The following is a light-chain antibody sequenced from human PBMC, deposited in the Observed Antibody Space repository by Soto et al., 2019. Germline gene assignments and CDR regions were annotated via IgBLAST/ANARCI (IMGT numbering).Light chain of an antibody. J-gene: IGKJ4*01. CDR2: GAS. Sequence: EIVMTQSPATLSVSPWETATLTCRASQSVSSSLAWYQQTPGRAPRILIYGASTRATGIPTRFSGSGSGTEFILAISSLQAEDFAIYYCQQYNNWPPRTFGGGTKVEIK. V-gene: IGKV3-15*01. CDR1: QSVSSS. CDR3: QQYNNWPPRT.